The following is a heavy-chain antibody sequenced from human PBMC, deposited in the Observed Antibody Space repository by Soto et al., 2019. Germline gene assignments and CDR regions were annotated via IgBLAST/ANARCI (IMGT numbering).Heavy chain of an antibody. CDR2: IHFSGET. J-gene: IGHJ4*02. D-gene: IGHD2-21*01. CDR3: ARDQGGDLDY. CDR1: GASIGRGGYY. V-gene: IGHV4-31*03. Sequence: QVQLQESGTGLMKPSQTLSLTCTVSGASIGRGGYYWTWIRQHPGKTLEWMGHIHFSGETNYNPSLXGXRXIXXDTSTNQFSLNLTAVTAADTAMYYCARDQGGDLDYWGQGTLVTVSS.